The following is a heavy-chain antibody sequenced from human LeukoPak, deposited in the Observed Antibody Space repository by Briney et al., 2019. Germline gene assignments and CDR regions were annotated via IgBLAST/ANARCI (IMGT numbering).Heavy chain of an antibody. V-gene: IGHV3-30*18. J-gene: IGHJ4*02. D-gene: IGHD5-18*01. CDR2: ISYDGSNK. Sequence: GGSQRLSCAASGFTFSSYGMHWVRQAPGKGLEWVAAISYDGSNKYYADSVKGRLTISRDNSKNTLYLQLNSRRPEDTAVYYCAKDLTTWIQLWLLGDWGQGTLVTVSS. CDR3: AKDLTTWIQLWLLGD. CDR1: GFTFSSYG.